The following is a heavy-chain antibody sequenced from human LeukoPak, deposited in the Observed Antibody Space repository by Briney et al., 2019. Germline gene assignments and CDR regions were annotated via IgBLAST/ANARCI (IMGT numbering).Heavy chain of an antibody. CDR3: ARVKEAAAFDY. V-gene: IGHV3-21*01. CDR2: IDSSSNYR. J-gene: IGHJ4*02. CDR1: GFTFSSYS. D-gene: IGHD6-25*01. Sequence: GGSLRLSCADSGFTFSSYSRSWVRQAPGKGLEWVSSIDSSSNYRYYGDSVKGRFTISRDNAKNSLYLQMNSLRAEDTAVYYCARVKEAAAFDYWGQGTLVTVSA.